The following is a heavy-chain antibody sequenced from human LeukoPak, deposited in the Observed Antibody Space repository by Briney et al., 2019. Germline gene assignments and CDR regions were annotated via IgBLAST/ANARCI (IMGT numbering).Heavy chain of an antibody. CDR1: GGTFSSYA. D-gene: IGHD5-12*01. Sequence: SVKVSCKASGGTFSSYAISWVRQAPGQGLEWMGRIIPILGIANYAQKFQGRVTITADKSTSTAYMELSSLRSEDTAVYYCAREGVENSGYDYVFAYWGQGTLVTVSS. CDR2: IIPILGIA. V-gene: IGHV1-69*04. J-gene: IGHJ4*02. CDR3: AREGVENSGYDYVFAY.